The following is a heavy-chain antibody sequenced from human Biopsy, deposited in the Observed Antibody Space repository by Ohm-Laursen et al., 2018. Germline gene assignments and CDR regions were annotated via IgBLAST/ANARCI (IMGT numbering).Heavy chain of an antibody. CDR1: GFTFTSYA. V-gene: IGHV3-30*03. CDR3: ARDGKRWDYSTYFSWHFDL. J-gene: IGHJ2*01. CDR2: ISYDGSGE. Sequence: SLRLSCAASGFTFTSYAMHWVRQAPGKGLEWVAVISYDGSGEYYADSLQGRFIISRDNPKNTVDLQMSSLRAEDTAVYFCARDGKRWDYSTYFSWHFDLWGRGTLVTVSS. D-gene: IGHD4-11*01.